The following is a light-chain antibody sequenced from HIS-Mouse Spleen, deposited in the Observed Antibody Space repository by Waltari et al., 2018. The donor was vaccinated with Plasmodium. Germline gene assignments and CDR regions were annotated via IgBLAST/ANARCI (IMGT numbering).Light chain of an antibody. CDR2: DAS. Sequence: DIQMTQSPSSLSASVGDRVTITCQASQDNSNCFNWYQQKQGTAPKLLIYDASNFETGVPSTFSGSGSGTDFTFTISSLQPEDIATYYCQQYDNLPPLFTFGPGTKVDIK. J-gene: IGKJ3*01. CDR1: QDNSNC. V-gene: IGKV1-33*01. CDR3: QQYDNLPPLFT.